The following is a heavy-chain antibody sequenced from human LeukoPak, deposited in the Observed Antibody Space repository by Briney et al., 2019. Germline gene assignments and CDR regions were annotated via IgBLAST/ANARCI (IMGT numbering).Heavy chain of an antibody. D-gene: IGHD6-6*01. J-gene: IGHJ4*02. CDR1: GGSFSGYY. CDR2: INHSGST. CDR3: ARGPLDVGRIAARRSGDY. V-gene: IGHV4-34*01. Sequence: SETLSLICAVYGGSFSGYYWSWIRQPPGKGLEWIGEINHSGSTNYNPSLKSRVTISVDTSKNQFSLKLSSVTAADTAVYYCARGPLDVGRIAARRSGDYWGQGTLVTVSS.